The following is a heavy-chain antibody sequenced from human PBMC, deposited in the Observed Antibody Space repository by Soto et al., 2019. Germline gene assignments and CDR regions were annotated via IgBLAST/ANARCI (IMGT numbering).Heavy chain of an antibody. CDR2: INPSADTT. V-gene: IGHV1-46*01. D-gene: IGHD6-13*01. J-gene: IGHJ6*02. Sequence: GASVKVSCKASGYSVARYFMHWVRQAPGQGLEWLGVINPSADTTTYAQKFQGRVTMTWDTFTNTFFMDVSSLRSEDTAIYYCARGGSSPVFCYYCGLDVWCQGTTVTVSS. CDR3: ARGGSSPVFCYYCGLDV. CDR1: GYSVARYF.